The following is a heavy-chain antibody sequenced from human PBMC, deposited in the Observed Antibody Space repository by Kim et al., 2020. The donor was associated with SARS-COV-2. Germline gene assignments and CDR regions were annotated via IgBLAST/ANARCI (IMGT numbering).Heavy chain of an antibody. Sequence: KYYAESVNGRITISRDKSKNTLFLQMNSRRAEDTAVCHCARDNVEATSLEYWGQGTLVTVSS. J-gene: IGHJ4*02. CDR3: ARDNVEATSLEY. CDR2: K. V-gene: IGHV3-33*01. D-gene: IGHD2-2*01.